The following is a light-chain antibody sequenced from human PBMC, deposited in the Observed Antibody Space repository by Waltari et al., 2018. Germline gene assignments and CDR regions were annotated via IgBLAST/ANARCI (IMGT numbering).Light chain of an antibody. V-gene: IGLV4-69*01. Sequence: QLVLTQSPSASASLGASVKLTGTLSSGHSTNVIAWLQKRPEKGPRYLMKVNSDGSHHKGEEIPDRFSGSSSGAGRYLTISSLQSEDEADYYCQTGGPGTWVFGGGTKLTVL. J-gene: IGLJ3*02. CDR1: SGHSTNV. CDR3: QTGGPGTWV. CDR2: VNSDGSH.